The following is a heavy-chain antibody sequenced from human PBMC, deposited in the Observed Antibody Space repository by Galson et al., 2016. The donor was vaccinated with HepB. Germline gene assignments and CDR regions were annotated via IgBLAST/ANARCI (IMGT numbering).Heavy chain of an antibody. D-gene: IGHD1-26*01. V-gene: IGHV2-5*02. CDR1: GVSLSTRGVA. CDR2: IYWDDDK. J-gene: IGHJ6*02. CDR3: AHRHPRVGKDLDV. Sequence: PALVKPTQTLTLTCTLSGVSLSTRGVAVVWLRQTPGKALEWLGLIYWDDDKRYSPSLKSRITITKDTSKNQVVLTMTNVDPVDTATYFCAHRHPRVGKDLDVWGQGTTVTVSS.